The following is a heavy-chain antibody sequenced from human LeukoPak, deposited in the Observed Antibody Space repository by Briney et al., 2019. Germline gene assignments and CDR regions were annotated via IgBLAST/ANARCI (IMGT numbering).Heavy chain of an antibody. CDR1: GGTFSSYA. D-gene: IGHD3-9*01. CDR3: AAGGILTGYYILDY. Sequence: SVKVSCKASGGTFSSYAISWVRQAPGQGLEWMGGIIPIFGTANYAQKFQGRVTITADESTSTAYMEPSSLRSEDTAVYYCAAGGILTGYYILDYWGQGTLVTVSS. J-gene: IGHJ4*02. CDR2: IIPIFGTA. V-gene: IGHV1-69*13.